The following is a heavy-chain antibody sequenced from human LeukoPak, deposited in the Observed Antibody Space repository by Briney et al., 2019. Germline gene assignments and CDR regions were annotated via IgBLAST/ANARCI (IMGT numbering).Heavy chain of an antibody. CDR1: GFTVSSNY. V-gene: IGHV3-53*01. D-gene: IGHD3-3*01. Sequence: GGSLRLSCAASGFTVSSNYVSWVRQAPGKGLEWVSVIYSGGSTYYADSVKGRFTISRDNSKNTLYLQMNSLRAEDTAVYYCARGGVHYDFWSGYYIYWGQGTLVTVSS. J-gene: IGHJ4*02. CDR3: ARGGVHYDFWSGYYIY. CDR2: IYSGGST.